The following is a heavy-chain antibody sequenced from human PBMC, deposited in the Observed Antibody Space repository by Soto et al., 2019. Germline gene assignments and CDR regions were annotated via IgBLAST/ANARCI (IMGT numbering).Heavy chain of an antibody. CDR1: GGSISSYY. CDR3: ARQGFGPLHGLVDV. V-gene: IGHV4-59*08. Sequence: QVQLQESGPGLVKPSETLSLSCTVSGGSISSYYWSWFRQSPGKRMEWIGYVHHSWGSSYNPSLQSRVAISRDTSKSQSSLKVTSVTATDTAVYYCARQGFGPLHGLVDVWGQGTTVTVSS. CDR2: VHHSWGS. J-gene: IGHJ6*02. D-gene: IGHD3-10*01.